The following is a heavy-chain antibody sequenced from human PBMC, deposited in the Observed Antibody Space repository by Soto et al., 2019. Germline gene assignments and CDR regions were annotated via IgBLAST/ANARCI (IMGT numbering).Heavy chain of an antibody. CDR3: ARARSTWLQLDY. V-gene: IGHV4-59*01. Sequence: SETLSLTCTVSGGSISSYYWSWIRQPPGKGLEWIGFIYYTGSTNYNPSLKSRVTISLDASKNQFSLKLSSVTAADRAVYYCARARSTWLQLDYWGQGTLLTVSS. CDR1: GGSISSYY. CDR2: IYYTGST. J-gene: IGHJ4*02. D-gene: IGHD5-12*01.